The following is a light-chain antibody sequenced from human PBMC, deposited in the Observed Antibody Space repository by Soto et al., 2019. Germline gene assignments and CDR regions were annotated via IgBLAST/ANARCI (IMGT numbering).Light chain of an antibody. V-gene: IGKV3-15*01. Sequence: VITQSPGTLSVSPGERATLSCRASESVSSNLAWYQQRPGQAPRLVIYGASTRATGIPARFSGGGSGTEFTLTISSLQSGDFAVYYCQQYNSWPPITFGQGTRLEIK. CDR3: QQYNSWPPIT. J-gene: IGKJ5*01. CDR2: GAS. CDR1: ESVSSN.